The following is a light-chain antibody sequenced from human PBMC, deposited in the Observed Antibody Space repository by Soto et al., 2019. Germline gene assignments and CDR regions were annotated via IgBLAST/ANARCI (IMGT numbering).Light chain of an antibody. CDR3: QQYYSYSSGT. CDR1: QTISSW. Sequence: DIQMTQSPSTLSGSVGDRVTITCRASQTISSWLAWYQQKPGKAPKLLIYKASTLKSGVPSRFSGSGSGTEFTLTISSLQSEDFATYYCQQYYSYSSGTFGQGTRLEIK. V-gene: IGKV1-5*03. J-gene: IGKJ5*01. CDR2: KAS.